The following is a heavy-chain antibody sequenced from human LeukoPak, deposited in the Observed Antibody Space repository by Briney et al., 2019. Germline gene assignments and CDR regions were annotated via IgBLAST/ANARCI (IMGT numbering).Heavy chain of an antibody. CDR2: INPSGGST. Sequence: GASVKVSCTASGYIFTSYSIHWVRQAPGQGLEWMGVINPSGGSTRYAQKFQGRVTMTRDMSTSTVYMELSSLRSEDTAVHYCARDPRELPMFRRVMTYFDYWGQGTLVTVSS. CDR3: ARDPRELPMFRRVMTYFDY. CDR1: GYIFTSYS. D-gene: IGHD3-10*01. V-gene: IGHV1-46*01. J-gene: IGHJ4*02.